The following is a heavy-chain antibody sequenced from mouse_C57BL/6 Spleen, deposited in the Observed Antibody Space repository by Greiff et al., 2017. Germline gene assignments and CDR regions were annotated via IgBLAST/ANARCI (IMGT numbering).Heavy chain of an antibody. CDR2: IDPSDSYT. V-gene: IGHV1-69*01. J-gene: IGHJ2*01. CDR1: GYTFTSYW. D-gene: IGHD2-4*01. Sequence: QVQLQQPGAELVMPGASVKLSCKASGYTFTSYWMHWVKQRPGQGLEWIGEIDPSDSYTNYNQKFKGKSTLTVDKSSSTAYMQLSSLTSEDSAVYYCARGDMITNYFDYWGQGTTLTVSS. CDR3: ARGDMITNYFDY.